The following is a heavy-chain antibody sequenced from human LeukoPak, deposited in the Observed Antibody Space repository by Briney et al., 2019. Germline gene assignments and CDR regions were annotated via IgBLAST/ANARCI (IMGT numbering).Heavy chain of an antibody. Sequence: RGSLRLSCAASGFTFSSYWMSWVRQAPGKGLEWVANIKQDGSEKYYVDSVKGRFTISRDNAKNSLYLQMNSLRAEDTAVYYCARDGEQWNLDYWGQGTLVTVSS. CDR3: ARDGEQWNLDY. D-gene: IGHD6-19*01. CDR2: IKQDGSEK. CDR1: GFTFSSYW. J-gene: IGHJ4*02. V-gene: IGHV3-7*01.